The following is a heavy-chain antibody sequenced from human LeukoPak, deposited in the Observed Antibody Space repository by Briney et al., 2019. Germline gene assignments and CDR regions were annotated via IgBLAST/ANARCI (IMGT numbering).Heavy chain of an antibody. CDR2: IYYSGST. CDR3: ARDGSQGYCSGGSCFYNGMDV. J-gene: IGHJ6*02. V-gene: IGHV4-59*01. Sequence: SETPSLTCTVSGGSISSYYWSWIRQPPGKGLEWIGYIYYSGSTNYNPSLKSRVTISVDTSKNQFSLKPSSVTAADTAVYYCARDGSQGYCSGGSCFYNGMDVWGQGTTVTVSS. CDR1: GGSISSYY. D-gene: IGHD2-15*01.